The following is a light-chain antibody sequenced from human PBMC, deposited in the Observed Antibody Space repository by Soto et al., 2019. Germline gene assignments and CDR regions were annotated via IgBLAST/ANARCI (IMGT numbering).Light chain of an antibody. J-gene: IGLJ1*01. CDR2: EVS. CDR1: SSDVGGYNF. Sequence: QPVLTQPPSASGSPGQSVTISCTGTSSDVGGYNFVSWYQQHPGKAPKLIISEVSKRPSGVPDRFSGSKSGNTASLTASGLQAEDEADYYCSAYAGSSNGVFGTGTKLTVL. CDR3: SAYAGSSNGV. V-gene: IGLV2-8*01.